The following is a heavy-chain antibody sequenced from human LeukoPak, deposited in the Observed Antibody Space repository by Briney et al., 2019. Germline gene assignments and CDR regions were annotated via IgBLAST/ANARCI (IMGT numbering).Heavy chain of an antibody. CDR2: IYYSGST. D-gene: IGHD3-22*01. J-gene: IGHJ4*02. V-gene: IGHV4-31*03. CDR1: GGSISSGGYY. CDR3: ARVSSGYFDY. Sequence: SQTLSLTCTVSGGSISSGGYYWSWIRQDPGKGLEWIGYIYYSGSTYYNPSLKSRVTISVDTSKNQFSLKLSSVTAADTAVYYCARVSSGYFDYWGQGTLVTVSS.